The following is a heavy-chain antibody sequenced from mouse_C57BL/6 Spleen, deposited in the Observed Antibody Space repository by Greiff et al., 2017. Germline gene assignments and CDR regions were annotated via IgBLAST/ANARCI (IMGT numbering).Heavy chain of an antibody. CDR1: GYTFTSYW. D-gene: IGHD2-1*01. V-gene: IGHV1-69*01. Sequence: QVQLQQPGAELVMPGASVKLSCKASGYTFTSYWMHWVKQRPGQGLEWIGEIDPSDSYTNYNQKFKGKSTLTVDKSSSTAYMQLSSLTSEDSAVYYCASRGYYGNYVPFAYWGQGTLVTVSA. CDR3: ASRGYYGNYVPFAY. CDR2: IDPSDSYT. J-gene: IGHJ3*01.